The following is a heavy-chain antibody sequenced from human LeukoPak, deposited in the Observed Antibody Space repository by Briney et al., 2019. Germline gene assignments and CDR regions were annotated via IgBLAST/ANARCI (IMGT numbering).Heavy chain of an antibody. Sequence: ASVKVSCKASGYTFSTYPMNWVRQAPGQGLEWMGWISAYNGNTNYAQKLQGRVTMTTDTSTSTAYMELRSLRSDDTAVYYCARVRLGGYPPNDAFDIWGQGTMVTVSS. D-gene: IGHD3-22*01. V-gene: IGHV1-18*01. J-gene: IGHJ3*02. CDR3: ARVRLGGYPPNDAFDI. CDR2: ISAYNGNT. CDR1: GYTFSTYP.